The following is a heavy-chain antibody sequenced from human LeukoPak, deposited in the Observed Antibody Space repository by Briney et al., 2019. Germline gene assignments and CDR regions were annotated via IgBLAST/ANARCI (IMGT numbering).Heavy chain of an antibody. CDR2: IYYSGST. CDR1: GGSISSGGYS. J-gene: IGHJ6*03. D-gene: IGHD2-2*01. Sequence: SETLSLTCAVSGGSISSGGYSWSWIRQPPGKGLEWIGSIYYSGSTYYNPSLKSRVTISVDTSKNQFSLKLSSVTAADTAVYYCAREGKDIVVVPAAMRYYYYMDVWGKGTTVTISS. V-gene: IGHV4-30-4*07. CDR3: AREGKDIVVVPAAMRYYYYMDV.